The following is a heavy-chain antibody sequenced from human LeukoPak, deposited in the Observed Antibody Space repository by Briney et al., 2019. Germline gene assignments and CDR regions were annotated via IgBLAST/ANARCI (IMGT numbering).Heavy chain of an antibody. D-gene: IGHD1-26*01. J-gene: IGHJ4*02. CDR1: GFTLSTYS. Sequence: GGSLRLSCAASGFTLSTYSMDWVRQAPGKGLEWVSFISSSSSIINYVDSVRGRFTISRDNAKNSLYLQMNSLRAEDTAVYYCARDIGGSYTAIDYWGQGTLVTVSS. CDR2: ISSSSSII. V-gene: IGHV3-48*04. CDR3: ARDIGGSYTAIDY.